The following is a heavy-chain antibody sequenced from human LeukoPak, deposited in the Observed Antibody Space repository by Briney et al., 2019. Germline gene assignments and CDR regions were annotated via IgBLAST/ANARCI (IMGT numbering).Heavy chain of an antibody. D-gene: IGHD3-10*02. CDR1: GGSMRSYH. Sequence: SGTLSLTCTVSGGSMRSYHWSWIRQPPGKGLEWIGYVDYSGTFNYNPSIKSRVTISVDTSNNQFSLKLSSVTAADTAVYYCARGAKFGTYWGQGTLVTVSS. J-gene: IGHJ4*02. CDR3: ARGAKFGTY. V-gene: IGHV4-59*01. CDR2: VDYSGTF.